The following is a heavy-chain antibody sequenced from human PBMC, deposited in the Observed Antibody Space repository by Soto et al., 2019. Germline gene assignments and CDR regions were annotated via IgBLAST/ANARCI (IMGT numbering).Heavy chain of an antibody. J-gene: IGHJ4*02. V-gene: IGHV3-30-3*01. CDR2: ISYDGSHK. D-gene: IGHD3-22*01. CDR1: GFTFSSYA. CDR3: ARDLGWGSGSTYLDY. Sequence: SGGSLRLSCAASGFTFSSYALHWVRQAPGKGLEWVAVISYDGSHKYYADSVKGRFTISRDNSKNTLYLQMNSLRAEDTAVYYCARDLGWGSGSTYLDYWGQGTLVTVSS.